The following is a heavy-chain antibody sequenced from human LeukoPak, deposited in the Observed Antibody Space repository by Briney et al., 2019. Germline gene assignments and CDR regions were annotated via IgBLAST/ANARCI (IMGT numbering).Heavy chain of an antibody. CDR1: GFALSSHW. D-gene: IGHD6-19*01. J-gene: IGHJ1*01. CDR3: AKVRIAVAGSFAEYFQH. V-gene: IGHV3-7*03. Sequence: GGSLRLSCAASGFALSSHWMTWVRQVPGRGPEWVANVNRDGSETYYLDSVKGRFTISKDNAKNSLYLQMNSLRAEDTAVYYCAKVRIAVAGSFAEYFQHWGQGALVTVSS. CDR2: VNRDGSET.